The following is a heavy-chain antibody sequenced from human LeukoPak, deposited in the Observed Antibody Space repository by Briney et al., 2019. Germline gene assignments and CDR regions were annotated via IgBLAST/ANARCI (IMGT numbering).Heavy chain of an antibody. V-gene: IGHV3-30-3*02. CDR2: ISYDGSNK. D-gene: IGHD6-19*01. CDR1: GFTFSSYA. J-gene: IGHJ4*02. CDR3: AKQLESLYRAVAGTPPIDY. Sequence: PAGGSLRLSCAASGFTFSSYAMHWVRQAPGKGLEWVAVISYDGSNKYYADSVKGRFTISRDNSKNTLYLQMNSLRAEDTAVYYCAKQLESLYRAVAGTPPIDYWGQGTLVTVSS.